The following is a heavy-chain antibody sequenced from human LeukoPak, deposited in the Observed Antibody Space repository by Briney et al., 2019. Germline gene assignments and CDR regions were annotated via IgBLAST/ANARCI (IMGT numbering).Heavy chain of an antibody. CDR1: GFTFSSYG. Sequence: PGGSLRLSCAASGFTFSSYGMHCVRQAPGKGLEWVAVISYDGSNKYYADSVKGRFTISRENAKNSLYLQMNSLRAGDTAVYYCARGGFYDSSGYPFDYWGQGTLVTVSS. V-gene: IGHV3-30*03. D-gene: IGHD3-22*01. CDR2: ISYDGSNK. J-gene: IGHJ4*02. CDR3: ARGGFYDSSGYPFDY.